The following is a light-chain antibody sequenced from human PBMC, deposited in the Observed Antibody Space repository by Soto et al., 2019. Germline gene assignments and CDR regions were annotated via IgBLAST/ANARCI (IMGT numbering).Light chain of an antibody. CDR3: SSYTSSSTYV. V-gene: IGLV2-8*01. CDR1: SSDVGGYNY. J-gene: IGLJ1*01. CDR2: EVS. Sequence: QSALTQPPSASGTPGQSVTISCAGTSSDVGGYNYVSWYQQYPGKVPKLMIYEVSERPSGVHDRFSASKSGNTAFLTVSGLQAEDEDDYYCSSYTSSSTYVFGTGTKLTVL.